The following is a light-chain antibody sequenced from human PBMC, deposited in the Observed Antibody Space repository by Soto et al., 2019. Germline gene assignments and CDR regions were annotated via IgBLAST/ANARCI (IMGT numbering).Light chain of an antibody. J-gene: IGKJ3*01. CDR2: DAV. CDR3: LQDYNYPRT. V-gene: IGKV1-6*02. CDR1: QGIRSD. Sequence: AIQLTQSPSSLSASVGDRVTITCRASQGIRSDVAWYQQKPGKAPKLLIYDAVTLQNGVPSRFSGGGSGSAFTLTTSSLQPEDFATYYCLQDYNYPRTFGPGTKVDI.